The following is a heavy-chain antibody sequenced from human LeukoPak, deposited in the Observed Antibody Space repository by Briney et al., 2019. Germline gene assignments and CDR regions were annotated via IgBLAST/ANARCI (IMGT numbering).Heavy chain of an antibody. V-gene: IGHV4-59*01. J-gene: IGHJ4*02. CDR1: GGSITSYY. CDR3: ARGDGQDGNFDY. Sequence: PSETLSLTCTVSGGSITSYYWSWIRQPPGKGLEWIGYIYNSGSTNYNPSLKSRVTISVDTSKNQFSLKLSSVTAADTAVYYCARGDGQDGNFDYWGQGTLVTVSS. D-gene: IGHD5-24*01. CDR2: IYNSGST.